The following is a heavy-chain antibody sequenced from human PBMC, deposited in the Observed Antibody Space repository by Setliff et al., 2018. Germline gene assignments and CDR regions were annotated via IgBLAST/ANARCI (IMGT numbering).Heavy chain of an antibody. Sequence: SVKVSCKASGDTFSTYSLSWVRQAPGQGLQWLGRFIPILGATNYAQNFQGRVTITADESTSTGYMELRSLRSDDTAVYYCARELRSPYWHLDSWGQGTQVTVSS. V-gene: IGHV1-69*13. CDR3: ARELRSPYWHLDS. CDR1: GDTFSTYS. J-gene: IGHJ5*01. CDR2: FIPILGAT. D-gene: IGHD3-16*01.